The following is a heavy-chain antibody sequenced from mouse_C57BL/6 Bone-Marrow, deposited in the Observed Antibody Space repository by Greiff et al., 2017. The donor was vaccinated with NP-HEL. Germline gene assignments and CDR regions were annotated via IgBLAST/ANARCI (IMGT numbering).Heavy chain of an antibody. Sequence: VQLQQSGAELVSPGASVTLSCKASGYTFTDYIMNWVKKRPGQGLEWIGMIYPESGDTNYNQKFMGKATFSVDRSSSTAYMVLNSLTSEDPAVYYCGRGYYYYGLDAMDFGGRGTAVTVTA. CDR2: IYPESGDT. CDR3: GRGYYYYGLDAMDF. D-gene: IGHD1-1*01. J-gene: IGHJ4*01. CDR1: GYTFTDYI. V-gene: IGHV1-11*01.